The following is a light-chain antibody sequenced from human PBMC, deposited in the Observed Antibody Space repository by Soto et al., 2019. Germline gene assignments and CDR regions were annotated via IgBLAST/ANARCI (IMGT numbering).Light chain of an antibody. CDR1: QSVSPY. CDR3: QHRFNWPWT. J-gene: IGKJ1*01. V-gene: IGKV3-11*01. Sequence: EIVLTQSPATLSLSPGERATLSCRASQSVSPYLAWYQQKPGQAPRLLIYDISNRATGIPARFSGSGSGTDFILTIRSLELADFAVYYCQHRFNWPWTFGQGTNVESK. CDR2: DIS.